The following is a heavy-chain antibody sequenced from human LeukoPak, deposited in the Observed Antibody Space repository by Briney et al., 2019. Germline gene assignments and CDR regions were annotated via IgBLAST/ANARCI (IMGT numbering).Heavy chain of an antibody. J-gene: IGHJ4*02. V-gene: IGHV3-30*04. CDR2: ISYDGSNK. CDR1: GFTFSSYA. CDR3: AKGIDY. Sequence: GGSLRLSCAASGFTFSSYAMHWVRQAPGKGLEWVAVISYDGSNKYYADSVKGRFTISRDNSKNTLYPQMNSLRAEDTAVYYCAKGIDYWGQGTLVTVSS.